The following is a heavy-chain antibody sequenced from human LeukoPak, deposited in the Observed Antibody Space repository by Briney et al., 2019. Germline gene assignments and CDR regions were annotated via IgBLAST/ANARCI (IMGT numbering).Heavy chain of an antibody. D-gene: IGHD3-22*01. CDR1: GGTFSSYA. CDR3: ARGPLEQYHYDSSGYYYPFDY. J-gene: IGHJ4*02. CDR2: IIPIFGTA. V-gene: IGHV1-69*05. Sequence: VKVSCKASGGTFSSYAISWVRQAPGQGLEWMGGIIPIFGTANYAQKFQGRVTITTDESTSTAYMELSSLRSEDTAVYYCARGPLEQYHYDSSGYYYPFDYWGQGTLVTVSS.